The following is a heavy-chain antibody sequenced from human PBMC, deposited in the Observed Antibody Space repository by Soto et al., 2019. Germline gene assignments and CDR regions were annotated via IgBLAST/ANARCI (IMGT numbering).Heavy chain of an antibody. V-gene: IGHV1-69*13. Sequence: ASVKVSCKASGGTFRSQGIAWVRQAPGQGLEWMGGFIAMLGTPTYAKKVQGRATISADESLTSSYLELRSLRSEDTGVYLCARGAMANFDYWGQGTVVTVSS. CDR1: GGTFRSQG. CDR2: FIAMLGTP. CDR3: ARGAMANFDY. J-gene: IGHJ4*02. D-gene: IGHD5-18*01.